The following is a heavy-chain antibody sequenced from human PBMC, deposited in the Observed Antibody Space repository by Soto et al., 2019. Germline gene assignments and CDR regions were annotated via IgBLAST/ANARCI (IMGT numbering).Heavy chain of an antibody. CDR1: GFTFSSYW. J-gene: IGHJ4*02. V-gene: IGHV3-7*01. CDR3: ARDRVATMLSLDY. Sequence: VQLVESGGGLVQPGGSLRLSCAASGFTFSSYWMSWVRQAPGKGLEWVANIKQDGSEKYYVDSVKGRFTISRDNAKNSLYLQMNSLRAEDTAVYYCARDRVATMLSLDYWGQGTLVTVSS. D-gene: IGHD5-12*01. CDR2: IKQDGSEK.